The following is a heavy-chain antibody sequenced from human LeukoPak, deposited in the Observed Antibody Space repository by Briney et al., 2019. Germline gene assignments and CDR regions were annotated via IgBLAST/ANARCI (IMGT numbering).Heavy chain of an antibody. CDR2: IYYTGGT. V-gene: IGHV4-59*01. J-gene: IGHJ5*02. CDR1: GGSISNYY. D-gene: IGHD1-26*01. CDR3: ARDPSGSFFNWFDP. Sequence: PSETLSLTCTVSGGSISNYYWSWIRQPPGKGLEWIGYIYYTGGTNYNPSLKSRITISVDTSKNQFSLKLRSVTPADTAVYYCARDPSGSFFNWFDPWGQGTLVTVS.